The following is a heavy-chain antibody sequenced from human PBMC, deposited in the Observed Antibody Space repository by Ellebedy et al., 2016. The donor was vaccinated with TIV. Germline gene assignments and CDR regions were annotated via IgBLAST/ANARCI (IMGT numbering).Heavy chain of an antibody. J-gene: IGHJ4*02. V-gene: IGHV3-23*01. CDR2: ISGSGVST. Sequence: GESLKISXAASGFTFNSYGMTWVRQAPGKGLEWVASISGSGVSTHYADSVKGRFTISRDNSKSTLYLQMNRLRAEDTAVYFCAKMMYQLLGGYALDAYWGQGTLVTVSS. CDR3: AKMMYQLLGGYALDAY. CDR1: GFTFNSYG. D-gene: IGHD2-2*01.